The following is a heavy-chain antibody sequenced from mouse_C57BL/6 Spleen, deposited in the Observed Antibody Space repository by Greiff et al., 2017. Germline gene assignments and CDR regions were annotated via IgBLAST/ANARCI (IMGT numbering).Heavy chain of an antibody. CDR3: ARTVITTVVACDY. CDR2: IYPGDGDT. J-gene: IGHJ2*01. CDR1: GYAFSSSW. V-gene: IGHV1-82*01. Sequence: QVQLQQSGPELVKPGASVKISCKASGYAFSSSWMNWVQQRPGKGLEWIGRIYPGDGDTNYNGKFKGKATLTADKSSSTAYMQLSSLTSEDSAVYFCARTVITTVVACDYWGQGTTLTVSS. D-gene: IGHD1-1*01.